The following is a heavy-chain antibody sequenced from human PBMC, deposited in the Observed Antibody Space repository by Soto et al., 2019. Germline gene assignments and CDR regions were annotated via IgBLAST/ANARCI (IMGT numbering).Heavy chain of an antibody. CDR2: IKQDGSEK. J-gene: IGHJ5*02. CDR3: ALLELRDWFDP. Sequence: GGSLRLSCAASGFTFSSYWMSWVRQAPGKGLEWVTNIKQDGSEKYYVDSVKGRFTISRDNAKNSLYLQMNSLRAEDTAVYYCALLELRDWFDPWGQGTLVTVSS. CDR1: GFTFSSYW. D-gene: IGHD1-7*01. V-gene: IGHV3-7*01.